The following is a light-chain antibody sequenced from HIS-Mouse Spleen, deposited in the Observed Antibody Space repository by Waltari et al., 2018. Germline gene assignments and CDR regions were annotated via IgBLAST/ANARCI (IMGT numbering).Light chain of an antibody. CDR3: QQLNRYLRT. CDR1: QDISRY. J-gene: IGKJ1*01. CDR2: AAS. V-gene: IGKV1-9*01. Sequence: DIQLTQSPSFLSASVGDSVTITCLASQDISRYLAWYQQKPGKAPKLLIYAASTLQSGVPSGFSRSGSGTEFTLTIGSLQPDDFAPYYCQQLNRYLRTFGPGTKVEFK.